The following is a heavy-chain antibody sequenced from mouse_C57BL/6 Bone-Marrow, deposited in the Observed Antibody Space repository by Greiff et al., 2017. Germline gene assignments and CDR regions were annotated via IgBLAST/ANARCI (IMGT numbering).Heavy chain of an antibody. Sequence: EVKVVESGGGLVKPGGSLKLSCAASGFTFSSYAMSWVRQTPEQRLEWVATISDGGSYTYYPDNVKGRFTISRGNAKNTLYLQMSHLKSEDTAMYYCARLRRPRSYFDYWGQGTTLTVSS. CDR1: GFTFSSYA. CDR3: ARLRRPRSYFDY. V-gene: IGHV5-4*03. CDR2: ISDGGSYT. D-gene: IGHD2-12*01. J-gene: IGHJ2*01.